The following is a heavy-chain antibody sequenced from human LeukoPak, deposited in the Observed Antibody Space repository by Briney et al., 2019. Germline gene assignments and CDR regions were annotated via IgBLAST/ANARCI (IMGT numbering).Heavy chain of an antibody. CDR2: IGGSGATT. CDR1: GFSFSAYG. D-gene: IGHD5-12*01. J-gene: IGHJ4*02. Sequence: GSLRLSCAASGFSFSAYGMNWVRQAPGKGLEWVSAIGGSGATTYYADSVRGRFTISRDNSKNTVYLQMNSLRVEDAAVYYCARDPLDIVLITEFDYWGQGTLVTVSS. CDR3: ARDPLDIVLITEFDY. V-gene: IGHV3-23*01.